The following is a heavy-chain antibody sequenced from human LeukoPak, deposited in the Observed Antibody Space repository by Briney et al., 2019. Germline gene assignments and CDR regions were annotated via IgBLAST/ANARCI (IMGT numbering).Heavy chain of an antibody. CDR3: AREAYSSSWDNWFDP. D-gene: IGHD6-13*01. CDR1: GFTFSSYW. Sequence: GGSLRLSCAASGFTFSSYWMSWVRQAPGKGLEWVANIKQDGSEKYYVDSVQGRFTISRDNAKNSLYLQMNSLRAEDTAVYYCAREAYSSSWDNWFDPWGQGTLVTVSS. CDR2: IKQDGSEK. J-gene: IGHJ5*02. V-gene: IGHV3-7*01.